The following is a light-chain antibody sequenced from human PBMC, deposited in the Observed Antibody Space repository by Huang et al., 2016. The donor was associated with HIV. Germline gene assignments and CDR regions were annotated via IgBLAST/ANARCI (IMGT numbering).Light chain of an antibody. CDR1: QNVNNN. CDR2: GAV. CDR3: QQYNNWPQT. V-gene: IGKV3-15*01. Sequence: EIVMTQSPGTLSVSPGESATLSCRASQNVNNNLAWYQQRPVQAPRLLIYGAVDMATGIPARFSGSGSGTDFTLTISSLQSEDFAIYYCQQYNNWPQTFGQGTKVE. J-gene: IGKJ1*01.